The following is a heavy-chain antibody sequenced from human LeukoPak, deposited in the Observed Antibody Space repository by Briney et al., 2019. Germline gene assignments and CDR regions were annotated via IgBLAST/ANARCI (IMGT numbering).Heavy chain of an antibody. CDR3: ACTLGYCSGGSCYRTHDAFDI. CDR2: NYYSGST. V-gene: IGHV4-39*01. Sequence: SETLSLTCTVPGVSISSSSYYWGWIRQPPGKGLGWIGSNYYSGSTYYNPSLKSRVTISVDTSKNQFSLKLSSVTAADTAVYCCACTLGYCSGGSCYRTHDAFDIWGQGTMVTVSS. CDR1: GVSISSSSYY. D-gene: IGHD2-15*01. J-gene: IGHJ3*02.